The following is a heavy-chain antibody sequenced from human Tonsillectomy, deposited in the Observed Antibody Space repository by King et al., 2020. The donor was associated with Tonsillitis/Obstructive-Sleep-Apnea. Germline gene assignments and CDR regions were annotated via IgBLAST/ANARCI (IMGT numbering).Heavy chain of an antibody. CDR3: ASPRYSRRNGEDAFDI. Sequence: QLQESGPGLVKPSETLSLTCTVSGGSISSYYWSWIRQPPGKGLEWMGYIYYSGSTKYNPSLKSRVTISVDTSKNQFSLTLNSVTAADTAVYYCASPRYSRRNGEDAFDIWGQGTMVTVSS. D-gene: IGHD6-13*01. J-gene: IGHJ3*02. CDR2: IYYSGST. V-gene: IGHV4-59*01. CDR1: GGSISSYY.